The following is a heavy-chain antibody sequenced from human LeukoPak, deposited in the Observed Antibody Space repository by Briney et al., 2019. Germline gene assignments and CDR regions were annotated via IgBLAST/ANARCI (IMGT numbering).Heavy chain of an antibody. CDR3: ARYSSGWYNTLDY. V-gene: IGHV1-3*01. CDR1: GYTFSNYA. D-gene: IGHD6-19*01. J-gene: IGHJ4*02. Sequence: ASVKVSCKASGYTFSNYAMHWVRQAPGQRLEWMGWINAGNGNIKYSQKLPGRVTITRDTSASTGYMELSSLRSEDTAVYYCARYSSGWYNTLDYWGQGTLVTVSS. CDR2: INAGNGNI.